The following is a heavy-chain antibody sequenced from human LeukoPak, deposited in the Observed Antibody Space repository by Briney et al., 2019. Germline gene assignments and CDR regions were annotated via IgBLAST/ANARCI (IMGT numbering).Heavy chain of an antibody. CDR2: IYYSGST. Sequence: SQTLSLTCTVSGGSISSGDYYWSWIRQPPGKGLEWIGYIYYSGSTYYNPSLKSRVTIPVDTSKNQFSLKLSSVTAADTAVYYCLGYCSSTSCSYYDYWGQGTLVTVSS. D-gene: IGHD2-2*01. V-gene: IGHV4-30-4*01. CDR1: GGSISSGDYY. J-gene: IGHJ4*02. CDR3: LGYCSSTSCSYYDY.